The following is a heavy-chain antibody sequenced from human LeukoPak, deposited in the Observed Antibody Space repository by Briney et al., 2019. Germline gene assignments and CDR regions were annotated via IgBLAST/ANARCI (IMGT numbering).Heavy chain of an antibody. CDR3: ARDGEGVVVPAALFDY. Sequence: GGSLRLSCAASGFTFSSYWMHWVRQAPGKGLVWVSRINSDGSSTSYADSVKGRFTISRDNAKNTLYLQMNSLRAEDTAVYYCARDGEGVVVPAALFDYWGQGTLVTVSS. V-gene: IGHV3-74*01. D-gene: IGHD2-2*01. CDR2: INSDGSST. J-gene: IGHJ4*02. CDR1: GFTFSSYW.